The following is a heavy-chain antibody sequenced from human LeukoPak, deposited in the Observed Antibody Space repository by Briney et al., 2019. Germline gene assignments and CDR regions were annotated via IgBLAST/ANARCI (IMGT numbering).Heavy chain of an antibody. Sequence: SETLSLTCTVSGGSISSGDYYWSWIRQPPGKGLEWIGYIYYSGSTYYNPSLKSRVTISVDTSKNQFSLKLSSVTAADTAVYYCARTTYYYGSGSFQHPYCFDYWGQGTLVTVSS. D-gene: IGHD3-10*01. V-gene: IGHV4-30-4*01. J-gene: IGHJ4*02. CDR3: ARTTYYYGSGSFQHPYCFDY. CDR1: GGSISSGDYY. CDR2: IYYSGST.